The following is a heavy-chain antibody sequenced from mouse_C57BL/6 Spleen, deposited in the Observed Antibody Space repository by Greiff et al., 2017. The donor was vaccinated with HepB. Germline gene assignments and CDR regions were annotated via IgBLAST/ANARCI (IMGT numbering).Heavy chain of an antibody. J-gene: IGHJ1*03. V-gene: IGHV5-4*01. Sequence: EVKLVESGGGLVKPGGSLKLSCAASGFTFSSYAMSWVRQTPEKRLEWVATISDGGSYTYYPDNVKGRFTISRDNAKNNLYLQMSHLKSEDTAMYYCARETTVVATGGYFDVWGTGTTVTVSS. CDR1: GFTFSSYA. CDR3: ARETTVVATGGYFDV. D-gene: IGHD1-1*01. CDR2: ISDGGSYT.